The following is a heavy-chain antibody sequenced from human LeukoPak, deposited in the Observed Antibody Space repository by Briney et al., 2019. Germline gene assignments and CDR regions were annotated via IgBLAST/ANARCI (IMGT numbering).Heavy chain of an antibody. CDR3: ARGGDCYSSENDAFDI. CDR1: GYTFTGYY. D-gene: IGHD2-21*02. CDR2: INPNSGGT. V-gene: IGHV1-2*02. Sequence: GASVKVSCKASGYTFTGYYMHWVRQAPGQGLEWMGWINPNSGGTNYAQKFQGRVTMTRDTSISTAYVEPSRLRSDDTAVYYCARGGDCYSSENDAFDIWGQGTMVTVSS. J-gene: IGHJ3*02.